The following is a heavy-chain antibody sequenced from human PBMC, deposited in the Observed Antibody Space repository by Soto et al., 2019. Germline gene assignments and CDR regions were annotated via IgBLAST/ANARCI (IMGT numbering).Heavy chain of an antibody. Sequence: QVQMQESGPGLVKSSGTLSLTCAVSSGSISSSNWWSWVRQPPGKGLEWIGEIYHSGSTNYNPSLKSRVTISVDKSKNQFSLKLSSVTAADTAVYYCARESIAAAKDLNWFDLWGLGTLVTVSS. J-gene: IGHJ5*02. D-gene: IGHD6-13*01. V-gene: IGHV4-4*02. CDR2: IYHSGST. CDR3: ARESIAAAKDLNWFDL. CDR1: SGSISSSNW.